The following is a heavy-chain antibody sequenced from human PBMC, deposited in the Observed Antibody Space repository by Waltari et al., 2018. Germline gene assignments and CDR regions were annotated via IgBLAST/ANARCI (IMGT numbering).Heavy chain of an antibody. V-gene: IGHV3-74*01. CDR2: SDMEGRRI. D-gene: IGHD2-8*01. CDR3: ATETCTNCHVREDDY. Sequence: DVQLLESGGGLVQPGGSLRLSCVASGFSFSSYWMYWIRQSPGKGLEGIPNSDMEGRRIRDAESGQGRFTISRDNAQRTVYLQMNSLRDEDTAVYYCATETCTNCHVREDDYWGQGTLVTVSS. CDR1: GFSFSSYW. J-gene: IGHJ4*02.